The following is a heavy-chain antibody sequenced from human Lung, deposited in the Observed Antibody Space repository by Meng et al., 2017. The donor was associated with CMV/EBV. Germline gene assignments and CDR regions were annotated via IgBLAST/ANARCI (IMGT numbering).Heavy chain of an antibody. D-gene: IGHD2-2*01. CDR1: GFTFSSYA. CDR2: ISYDRSNK. V-gene: IGHV3-30*04. Sequence: SCAASGFTFSSYAMNWVRQAPGKGLEWVAVISYDRSNKYYSDSVKGRFTISRDNSKNTLYLQMNSLRADDTAVYYCARDKEIGDIVVVPTPMKLDYWXQGTXVTVSS. J-gene: IGHJ4*02. CDR3: ARDKEIGDIVVVPTPMKLDY.